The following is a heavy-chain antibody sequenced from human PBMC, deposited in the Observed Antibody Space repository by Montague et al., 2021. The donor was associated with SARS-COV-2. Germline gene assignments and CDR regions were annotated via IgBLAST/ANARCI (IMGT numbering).Heavy chain of an antibody. D-gene: IGHD2-15*01. Sequence: SETLSLTCTVSGGSISSYYWSWTRQPPGKGLEWIGYIYYSGSTNYNPSLKSRVTISVDTSKNQFSLKLSSVTAADTAVYYCARDKVAAGMDVWGQGTTVTVSS. CDR2: IYYSGST. CDR3: ARDKVAAGMDV. J-gene: IGHJ6*02. CDR1: GGSISSYY. V-gene: IGHV4-59*01.